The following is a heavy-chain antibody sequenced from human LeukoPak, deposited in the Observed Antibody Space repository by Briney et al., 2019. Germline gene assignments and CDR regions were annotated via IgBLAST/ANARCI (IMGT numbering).Heavy chain of an antibody. CDR2: INPSGGST. J-gene: IGHJ5*02. D-gene: IGHD3-3*01. CDR3: ARDSFGVVITGWFDP. V-gene: IGHV1-46*01. Sequence: GASVKVSCKASGYTFTSYYMHWVRQAPGQGLEWMGIINPSGGSTSYAQKFQGRVTMTRDTSTSTVYMELSSLRSEDTAVYYCARDSFGVVITGWFDPWGQGTLVTVSS. CDR1: GYTFTSYY.